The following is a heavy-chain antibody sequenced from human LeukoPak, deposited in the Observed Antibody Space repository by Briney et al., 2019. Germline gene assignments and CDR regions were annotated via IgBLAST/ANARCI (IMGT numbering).Heavy chain of an antibody. CDR2: ITDSGHDK. D-gene: IGHD1-14*01. CDR1: GFTFRNYG. CDR3: AKMRSSGTNWFDP. Sequence: GGSLRLSCAASGFTFRNYGMSWDRRAPGKGLEWISGITDSGHDKYYVDSVKGRFTISRDNSNNTLFLQMKSLRVEDTAIYYCAKMRSSGTNWFDPWGQGTLVSVSS. V-gene: IGHV3-23*01. J-gene: IGHJ5*02.